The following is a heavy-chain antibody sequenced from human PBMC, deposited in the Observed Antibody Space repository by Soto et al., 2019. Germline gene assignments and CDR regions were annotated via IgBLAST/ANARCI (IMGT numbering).Heavy chain of an antibody. Sequence: EVQLVESGGRLVQPGGSLTLSCAASGLIMSSYWMSWVRQAPGKGPEWVANIKQDGSQKYNVDSVKGRFTISRDNIKTALYLQRTSLRAEDTAVYYCASNIYYDFWSGYYAFDIWGQGTMVTVSS. CDR3: ASNIYYDFWSGYYAFDI. D-gene: IGHD3-3*01. J-gene: IGHJ3*02. CDR1: GLIMSSYW. CDR2: IKQDGSQK. V-gene: IGHV3-7*01.